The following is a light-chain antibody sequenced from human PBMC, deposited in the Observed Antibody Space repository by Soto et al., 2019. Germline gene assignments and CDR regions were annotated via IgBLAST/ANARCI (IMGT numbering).Light chain of an antibody. CDR2: EVT. CDR3: SSFTSRLPLV. Sequence: QSLLTQPASVSGSPGQSIAISCTGTRSDVGAYNYVSWYQQHPGKAPKLMISEVTNRPSGVSDRFSGSKSGNTASLTISGLQAEDEADYYCSSFTSRLPLVFGHGTKVTVL. CDR1: RSDVGAYNY. V-gene: IGLV2-14*01. J-gene: IGLJ1*01.